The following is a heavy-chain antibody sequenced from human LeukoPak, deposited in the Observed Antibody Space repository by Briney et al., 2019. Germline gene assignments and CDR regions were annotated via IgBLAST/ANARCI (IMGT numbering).Heavy chain of an antibody. J-gene: IGHJ4*02. CDR2: INHSGST. CDR1: GGSFSGYY. V-gene: IGHV4-34*01. CDR3: ARGRIRELLLPLRQKPEYYFDY. Sequence: PSETLSLTCAVYGGSFSGYYWSWIRQPPGKGLECIGEINHSGSTNYNPSLKSRVTISLDTSKNQFSLKLSSVTAADTAVYYCARGRIRELLLPLRQKPEYYFDYWGQGTLLTLSS. D-gene: IGHD3-10*01.